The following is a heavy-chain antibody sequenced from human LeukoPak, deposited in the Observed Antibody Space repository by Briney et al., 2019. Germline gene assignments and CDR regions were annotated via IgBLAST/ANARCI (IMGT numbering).Heavy chain of an antibody. CDR2: IHYSGST. CDR3: ARQVVAVAGTGYFDY. V-gene: IGHV4-39*01. CDR1: GGSISGNSYY. J-gene: IGHJ4*02. D-gene: IGHD6-19*01. Sequence: SETLSLTCTVSGGSISGNSYYWAWIRQPPGKGLEWIASIHYSGSTYYNASLKSRGTISVDTSKNQFSLKLNSVTAADSAVYFCARQVVAVAGTGYFDYWGQGTLVTVSS.